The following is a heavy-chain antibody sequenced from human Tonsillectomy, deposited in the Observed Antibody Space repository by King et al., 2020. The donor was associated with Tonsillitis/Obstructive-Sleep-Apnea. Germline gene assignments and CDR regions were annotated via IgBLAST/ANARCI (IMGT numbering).Heavy chain of an antibody. V-gene: IGHV3-21*01. Sequence: VQLVESGGGLVKPRGSLRLSCAASGFTFSSYSMNWVRQAPGKGLEWVSSITGSSTDIYYADSVKGRFTISRDNAENSLYLQMNSLRVEDTAVYFCASTSGYWGQGTLVTVSS. J-gene: IGHJ4*02. D-gene: IGHD3-10*01. CDR1: GFTFSSYS. CDR3: ASTSGY. CDR2: ITGSSTDI.